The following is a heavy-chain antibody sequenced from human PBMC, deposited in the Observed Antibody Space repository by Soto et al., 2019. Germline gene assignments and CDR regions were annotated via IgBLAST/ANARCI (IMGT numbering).Heavy chain of an antibody. CDR2: IYHSGST. J-gene: IGHJ4*02. CDR3: ARRKGYDSTTYYFDY. V-gene: IGHV4-4*02. CDR1: GGSSSSSNC. Sequence: SATQAVTCAVSGGSSSSSNCWSWVRHPPGKGLEWIGEIYHSGSTNYNPSLKSRVTISVDKSKNQFSLKLSSVTAADTAVYYCARRKGYDSTTYYFDYWGQGTLVTVSS. D-gene: IGHD3-22*01.